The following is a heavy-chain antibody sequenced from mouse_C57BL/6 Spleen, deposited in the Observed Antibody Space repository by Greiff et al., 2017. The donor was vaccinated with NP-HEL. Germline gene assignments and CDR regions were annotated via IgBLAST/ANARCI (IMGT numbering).Heavy chain of an antibody. CDR1: GYTFTSYW. CDR2: IDPNSGGT. D-gene: IGHD1-1*01. J-gene: IGHJ2*01. V-gene: IGHV1-72*01. CDR3: AREGGITTVVAFDY. Sequence: VQLQQSGAELVKPGASVKLSCKASGYTFTSYWMHWVKQRPGRGLEWIGRIDPNSGGTKYNEKFKSKATLTVDKHSSTAYMQLSSLTSEASAVYYWAREGGITTVVAFDYWGQGTTLTVSS.